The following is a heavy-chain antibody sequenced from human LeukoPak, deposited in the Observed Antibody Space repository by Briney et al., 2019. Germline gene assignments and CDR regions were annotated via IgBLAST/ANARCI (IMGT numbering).Heavy chain of an antibody. J-gene: IGHJ5*02. V-gene: IGHV4-31*03. CDR2: IYYSGST. CDR3: ARDLVLGSGENWFDP. D-gene: IGHD3-10*02. Sequence: SETLSLTCTVSGGSISSGGYYWSWIRQHPGKGRERIGYIYYSGSTYYNPSLKSRVTISVDTSKNQFSLKLSSVTAADTAVYYCARDLVLGSGENWFDPWGQGTQVTVSS. CDR1: GGSISSGGYY.